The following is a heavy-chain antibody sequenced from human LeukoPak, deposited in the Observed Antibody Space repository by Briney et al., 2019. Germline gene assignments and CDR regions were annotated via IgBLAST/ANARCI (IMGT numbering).Heavy chain of an antibody. D-gene: IGHD1-26*01. CDR2: ISSSSSYI. V-gene: IGHV3-21*01. CDR3: ARDYAERNSGNYYPGY. Sequence: GGSLRLSCAASGFTFSSYTMKWVRQAPGKGLEWVSSISSSSSYIYYADSVKGRFTISRDNAKNSLYLQMNSLRAEDTAVYYCARDYAERNSGNYYPGYWGQGTLVTVSS. CDR1: GFTFSSYT. J-gene: IGHJ4*02.